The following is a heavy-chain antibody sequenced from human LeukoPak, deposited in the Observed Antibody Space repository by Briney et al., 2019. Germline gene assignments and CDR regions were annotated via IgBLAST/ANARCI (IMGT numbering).Heavy chain of an antibody. D-gene: IGHD3-16*01. J-gene: IGHJ4*02. CDR1: GFVFDDYD. CDR2: ISYDGGKK. Sequence: HPGGSLRLSCGASGFVFDDYDMHWVRQAPGKGLEWVAFISYDGGKKDYADSVKGRFTISRDNSRNTLYLQMNSLRVEDTAVYYCVRDATRGGDFDYWGQGTLVTVSS. CDR3: VRDATRGGDFDY. V-gene: IGHV3-33*05.